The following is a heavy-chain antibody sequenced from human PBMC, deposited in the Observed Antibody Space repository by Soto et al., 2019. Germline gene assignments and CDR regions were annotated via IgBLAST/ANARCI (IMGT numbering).Heavy chain of an antibody. D-gene: IGHD2-2*01. CDR3: GRGPSPRAPAGGTPYYYAMDV. V-gene: IGHV1-58*01. J-gene: IGHJ6*02. CDR2: IVAGSGNT. Sequence: SVKVSCKASGFTFTRSAVQWVRQARGQRLEWIGWIVAGSGNTIYAQKFRERVTISRDMSTSTAYLELTSLRSDDSAVYFCGRGPSPRAPAGGTPYYYAMDVWGQGTTVTVSS. CDR1: GFTFTRSA.